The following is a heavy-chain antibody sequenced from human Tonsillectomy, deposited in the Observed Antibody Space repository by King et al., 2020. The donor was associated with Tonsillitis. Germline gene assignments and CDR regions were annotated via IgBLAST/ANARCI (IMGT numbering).Heavy chain of an antibody. D-gene: IGHD3-16*01. J-gene: IGHJ3*02. CDR2: IDWDGDK. CDR3: ARAYYDDIWGTKADAFDI. Sequence: LTLKESGPALVKPPQTLTLTCTFSGFSLSTSGMCVSWIRQPPGKALEWLARIDWDGDKYYNTSLKTRLTVSKDTPKHQVVLTMTNMEPVDTATYYCARAYYDDIWGTKADAFDIWGQGTMVTVSS. CDR1: GFSLSTSGMC. V-gene: IGHV2-70*15.